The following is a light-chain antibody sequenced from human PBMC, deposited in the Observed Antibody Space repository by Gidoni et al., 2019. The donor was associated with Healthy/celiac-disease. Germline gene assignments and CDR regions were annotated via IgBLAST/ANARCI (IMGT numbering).Light chain of an antibody. V-gene: IGKV1-33*01. Sequence: DLQMTQSPSSLSASVGDRVTITSQASQDISNYLNWYQQKPGKAPKLLIYDASNLETGVPSRFSGSGSGTDFTFTISSLQPEDIATYYCQQYDNLPPYTFGQGTKLEIK. CDR3: QQYDNLPPYT. J-gene: IGKJ2*01. CDR2: DAS. CDR1: QDISNY.